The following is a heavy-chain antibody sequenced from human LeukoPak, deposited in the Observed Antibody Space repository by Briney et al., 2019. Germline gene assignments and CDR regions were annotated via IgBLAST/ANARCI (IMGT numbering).Heavy chain of an antibody. CDR3: AREEVGYCSGDSCYSAGYFDY. V-gene: IGHV5-51*01. D-gene: IGHD2-15*01. Sequence: GESLKISCKGSGYRFTNYWIGWVRQMPGKGLEWMGIIYPSDSDTRYSPSFQGQVTISADKSISTAYLQWSSLKASDTAMYFCAREEVGYCSGDSCYSAGYFDYWGQGTLVTVSS. CDR2: IYPSDSDT. J-gene: IGHJ4*02. CDR1: GYRFTNYW.